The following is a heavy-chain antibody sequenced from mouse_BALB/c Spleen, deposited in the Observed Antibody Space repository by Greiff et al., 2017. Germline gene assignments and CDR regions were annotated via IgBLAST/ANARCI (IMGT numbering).Heavy chain of an antibody. V-gene: IGHV1-5*01. CDR2: IYPGNSDT. J-gene: IGHJ2*01. D-gene: IGHD1-1*01. Sequence: EVQLQQSGTVLARPGASVKMSCKASGYTFTSYWMHWVKQRPGQGLEWIGAIYPGNSDTSYNQKFKGKAKLTAVTSTSTAYMELSSLTNEDSAVYYCTHYYGSSYFDYWGQGTTLTVSS. CDR3: THYYGSSYFDY. CDR1: GYTFTSYW.